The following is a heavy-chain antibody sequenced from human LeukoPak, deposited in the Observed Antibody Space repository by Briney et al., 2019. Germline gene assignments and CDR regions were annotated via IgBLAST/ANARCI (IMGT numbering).Heavy chain of an antibody. Sequence: GASVKVSCKASGYTFTGYYMHWVRQAPGQGLEWMGWVNPNSGGTNYAQKFRGRVTMTRDTSISTAYMELSRLRSDDTAVYYCARGDTLYGSSAHAGYWGQGTLVTVSS. CDR3: ARGDTLYGSSAHAGY. CDR2: VNPNSGGT. V-gene: IGHV1-2*02. D-gene: IGHD6-13*01. CDR1: GYTFTGYY. J-gene: IGHJ4*02.